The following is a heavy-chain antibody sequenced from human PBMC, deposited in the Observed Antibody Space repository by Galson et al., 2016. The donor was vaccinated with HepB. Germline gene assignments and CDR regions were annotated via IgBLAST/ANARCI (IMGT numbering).Heavy chain of an antibody. V-gene: IGHV3-74*01. D-gene: IGHD1-7*01. Sequence: SLRLSCAASGFPFSNFWMHWVRQAPGKGLVWVSRINSDGSRTDYADSVKGRFTVSRDNTKNTVYLEMNTLRAEDTAVYYCRGGNFDIDYWGQGTLVSVSS. CDR1: GFPFSNFW. J-gene: IGHJ4*02. CDR3: RGGNFDIDY. CDR2: INSDGSRT.